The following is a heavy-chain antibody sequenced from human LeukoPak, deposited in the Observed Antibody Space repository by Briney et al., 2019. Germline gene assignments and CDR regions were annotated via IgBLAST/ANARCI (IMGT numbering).Heavy chain of an antibody. CDR2: IYYSGST. V-gene: IGHV4-30-4*01. D-gene: IGHD3-16*02. CDR1: GGSISSGDYY. CDR3: ARGGYDYVWGSYRYIDY. J-gene: IGHJ4*02. Sequence: PSQTLSLTCTVSGGSISSGDYYWSWIRQPPGKGLEWIGYIYYSGSTYYNPSLKSRVTISVDTSKNQFSLKLGSVTAADTAVYYCARGGYDYVWGSYRYIDYWGQGTLVTVSS.